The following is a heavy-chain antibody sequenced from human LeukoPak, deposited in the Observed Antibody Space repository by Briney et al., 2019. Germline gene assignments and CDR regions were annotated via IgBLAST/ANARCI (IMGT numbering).Heavy chain of an antibody. CDR1: GGSISSYY. J-gene: IGHJ4*02. D-gene: IGHD3-10*01. Sequence: PSETLSLTCTVSGGSISSYYWSWIRQPPGKGLEWIGYIYYSGSTNYNPSLKSRVTISVDTSKNQFSLKLSSVTAADTAVYYCASSPSYGSGSPFDYWGQGTLVTVSS. V-gene: IGHV4-59*01. CDR2: IYYSGST. CDR3: ASSPSYGSGSPFDY.